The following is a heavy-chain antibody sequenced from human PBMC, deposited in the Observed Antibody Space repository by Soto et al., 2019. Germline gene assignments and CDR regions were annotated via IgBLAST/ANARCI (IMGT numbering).Heavy chain of an antibody. J-gene: IGHJ4*02. CDR2: IIPILGIA. Sequence: QVQLVQSGAEVKKPGSSVKVSCKASGGTFSSYTISWVRQAPGQGLEWMGRIIPILGIANYAQKFQVRVTITADKSTSTAYMELSSLRSEDTAVYYCARDRLGGATEGYWGQGTLVTVSS. V-gene: IGHV1-69*08. CDR3: ARDRLGGATEGY. D-gene: IGHD1-26*01. CDR1: GGTFSSYT.